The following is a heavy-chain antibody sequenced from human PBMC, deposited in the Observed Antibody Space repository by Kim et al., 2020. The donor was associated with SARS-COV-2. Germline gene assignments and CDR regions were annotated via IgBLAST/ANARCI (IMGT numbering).Heavy chain of an antibody. CDR3: ARVGIAVAGGIGWFDP. D-gene: IGHD6-19*01. V-gene: IGHV4-31*03. CDR1: GGSISSGGYY. Sequence: SETLSLTCTVSGGSISSGGYYWSWIRQHPGKGLEWIGYIYYSGSTYSNPSLKSRVTISVDTSKNQFSLKLSSVTAADTAVYYCARVGIAVAGGIGWFDPLGQGTLVTVSS. CDR2: IYYSGST. J-gene: IGHJ5*02.